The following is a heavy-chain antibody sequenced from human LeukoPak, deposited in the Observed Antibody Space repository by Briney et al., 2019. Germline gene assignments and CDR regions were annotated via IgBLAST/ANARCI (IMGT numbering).Heavy chain of an antibody. J-gene: IGHJ3*02. CDR2: IYWDDDK. CDR1: GFSLSTSGVG. D-gene: IGHD3-22*01. V-gene: IGHV2-5*02. Sequence: SGPTLVNPTQTLTLTCTFSGFSLSTSGVGVGWIRQPPGKALEWLALIYWDDDKRYSPSLKSRLTITKDTSKNQVVLTMTNMDPVDTATYYCAHLNYYDSSGYYTDAFDIWGQGTMVTVSS. CDR3: AHLNYYDSSGYYTDAFDI.